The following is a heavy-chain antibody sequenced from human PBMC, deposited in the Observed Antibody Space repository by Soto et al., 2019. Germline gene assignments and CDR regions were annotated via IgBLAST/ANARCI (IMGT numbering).Heavy chain of an antibody. J-gene: IGHJ6*02. CDR1: GYSFTSYW. CDR3: ARRGSTLYYYYGMDV. Sequence: GESQKISSKSSGYSFTSYWIGWVRQMPGKGLEWMGIIYPGDSDTRYSPSFQGQVTISADKSISNAYLQWSSLKATDTAMYYCARRGSTLYYYYGMDVWGQGTTVTV. V-gene: IGHV5-51*01. CDR2: IYPGDSDT.